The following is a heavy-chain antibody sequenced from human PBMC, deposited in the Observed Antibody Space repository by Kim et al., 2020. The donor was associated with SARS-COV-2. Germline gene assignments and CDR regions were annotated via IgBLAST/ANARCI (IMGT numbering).Heavy chain of an antibody. CDR1: GGSVSSGSYY. D-gene: IGHD3-3*01. Sequence: SETLSLTCTVSGGSVSSGSYYWSWIRQPPGKGLEWIGYIYYSGSTNYNPSLKSRVTISVDTSKNQFSLKLSSVTAADTAVYYCARVHYDFWSGYCFDYWGQGTLVTVSS. V-gene: IGHV4-61*01. CDR2: IYYSGST. J-gene: IGHJ4*02. CDR3: ARVHYDFWSGYCFDY.